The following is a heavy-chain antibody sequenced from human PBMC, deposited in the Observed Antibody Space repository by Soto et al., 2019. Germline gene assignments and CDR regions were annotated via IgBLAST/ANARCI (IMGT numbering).Heavy chain of an antibody. Sequence: ASVKVSCKASGYTFTSYYMHWGRQAPGQGLEWMGIINPSGGSTSYAQKFQGRGTRTRDTSKNQFSLKLTSANAADTAVYYCARDDFGRNTRAFDPWGQGTLVTVSS. CDR1: GYTFTSYY. CDR3: ARDDFGRNTRAFDP. CDR2: INPSGGST. J-gene: IGHJ5*02. D-gene: IGHD4-17*01. V-gene: IGHV1-46*01.